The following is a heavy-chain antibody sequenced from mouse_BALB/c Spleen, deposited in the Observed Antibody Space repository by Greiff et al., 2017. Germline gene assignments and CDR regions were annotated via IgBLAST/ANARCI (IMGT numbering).Heavy chain of an antibody. CDR2: IYPGDGDT. V-gene: IGHV1-87*01. Sequence: QVQLKQSGAELARPGASVKLSCKASGYTFTSYWMQWVKQRPGQGLEWIGAIYPGDGDTRYTQKFKGKATLTADKSSSTAYMQLSSLASEDSAVYYCARDDGYHWYFDVWGAGTTVTVSS. J-gene: IGHJ1*01. D-gene: IGHD2-3*01. CDR3: ARDDGYHWYFDV. CDR1: GYTFTSYW.